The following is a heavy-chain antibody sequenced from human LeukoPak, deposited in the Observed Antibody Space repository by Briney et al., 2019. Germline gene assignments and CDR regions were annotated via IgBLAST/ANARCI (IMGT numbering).Heavy chain of an antibody. V-gene: IGHV3-30-3*01. CDR2: ISYDGSDK. CDR1: GFTFSSYS. D-gene: IGHD1-26*01. J-gene: IGHJ4*02. Sequence: GGSLRLSCAASGFTFSSYSMHWVRQAPGKGLEWVAVISYDGSDKNDGDSVKGRFTISRDNSQNTLYLQMNSLRPEDTAMYYCKVGATAIDHWGQGTLVTVSS. CDR3: KVGATAIDH.